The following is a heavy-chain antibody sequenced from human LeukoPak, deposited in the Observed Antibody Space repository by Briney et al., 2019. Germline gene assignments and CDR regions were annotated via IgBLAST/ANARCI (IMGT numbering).Heavy chain of an antibody. CDR3: ARDQAARPVSARDY. CDR1: GGSISSSSGY. D-gene: IGHD6-6*01. Sequence: SETLSLTCTVSGGSISSSSGYWGWIRQAPGKGLEWIGSIYYHENTYYNSSLKSRVTISVDTSKNQFSLKLNSVTAADTAVYYCARDQAARPVSARDYWGQGTLVTVSS. V-gene: IGHV4-39*02. J-gene: IGHJ4*02. CDR2: IYYHENT.